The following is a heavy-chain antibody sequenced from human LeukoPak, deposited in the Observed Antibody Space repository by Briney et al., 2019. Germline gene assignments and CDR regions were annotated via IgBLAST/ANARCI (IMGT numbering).Heavy chain of an antibody. V-gene: IGHV3-23*01. CDR2: IGASGGNT. CDR3: AKDRIKDGYNDY. Sequence: GGSLRLSCAVSGLTFNNYAMTWVRQAPGKGLEWVSAIGASGGNTYYADSVKGRFTIPRDNSKNMLYLQMNSLRAEDTAVYYCAKDRIKDGYNDYWGQGILVTVSS. D-gene: IGHD5-24*01. J-gene: IGHJ4*02. CDR1: GLTFNNYA.